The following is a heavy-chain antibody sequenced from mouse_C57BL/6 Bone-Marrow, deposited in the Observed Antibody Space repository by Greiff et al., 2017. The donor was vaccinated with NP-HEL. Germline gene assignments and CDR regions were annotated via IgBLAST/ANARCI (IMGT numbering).Heavy chain of an antibody. CDR1: GYAFSSYW. Sequence: VQLQQSGAELVKPGASVKISCKASGYAFSSYWMNWVKERPGKGLEWIGQIYPGDGDTKYNGKCKGKATLTADKSSSTAYMQVSSLTSEYSAVYFGARGDYGSSRFGYAMDYWGQGTSVTVSS. CDR3: ARGDYGSSRFGYAMDY. D-gene: IGHD1-1*01. V-gene: IGHV1-80*01. CDR2: IYPGDGDT. J-gene: IGHJ4*01.